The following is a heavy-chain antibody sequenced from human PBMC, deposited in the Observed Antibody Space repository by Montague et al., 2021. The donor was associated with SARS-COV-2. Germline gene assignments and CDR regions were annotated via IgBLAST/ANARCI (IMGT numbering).Heavy chain of an antibody. J-gene: IGHJ6*02. Sequence: SLRLSCAASGFTFSSYWMSWVRQAPGKGLEWVANIKQDGREKYYXDSVKGRFTISRDNAKNSLYLQMNSLRAEDTAVYYCARDTVDRITIYGVVSGYYYYGMDVWGQGTTVTVSS. CDR3: ARDTVDRITIYGVVSGYYYYGMDV. D-gene: IGHD3-3*01. CDR2: IKQDGREK. V-gene: IGHV3-7*01. CDR1: GFTFSSYW.